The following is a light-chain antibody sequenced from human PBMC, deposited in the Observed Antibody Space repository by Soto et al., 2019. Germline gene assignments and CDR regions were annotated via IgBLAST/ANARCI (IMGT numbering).Light chain of an antibody. CDR2: DVS. CDR1: STDIGGYNY. CDR3: SSDTSSSTLL. J-gene: IGLJ2*01. Sequence: QSALTQPASVSGSPGQSITFSCTGTSTDIGGYNYVSWYQQHPGKAPKLMIFDVSNRPSGVSYRFSGSKSGNTASLTISGHQDEDEADYYCSSDTSSSTLLFGGGTKLTVL. V-gene: IGLV2-14*01.